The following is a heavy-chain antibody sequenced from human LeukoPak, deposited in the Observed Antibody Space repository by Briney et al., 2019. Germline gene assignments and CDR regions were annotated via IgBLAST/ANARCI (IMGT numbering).Heavy chain of an antibody. CDR1: GYTFTSYG. Sequence: ASVKVSCKASGYTFTSYGISWVRQAPGQGLEWMGWISAYNGNTNYAQKLQGRVTMTTDTSTSTAYMELRSLRSDDTAVYYCARDHVAYCGGDCYSFYWGQGTLVTVSS. CDR3: ARDHVAYCGGDCYSFY. CDR2: ISAYNGNT. D-gene: IGHD2-21*02. V-gene: IGHV1-18*01. J-gene: IGHJ4*02.